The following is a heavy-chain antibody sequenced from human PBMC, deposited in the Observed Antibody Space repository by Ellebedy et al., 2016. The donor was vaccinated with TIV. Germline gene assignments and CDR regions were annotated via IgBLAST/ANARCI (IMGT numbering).Heavy chain of an antibody. D-gene: IGHD3-10*01. J-gene: IGHJ3*02. Sequence: ASVKVSCXASGYTFTSYAMHWVRPAPGQGLEWMGWINPNSGGTNYAQKFQGWVTMTRDTSISTAYMELSRLRSDDTAVYYCARDLRRFGEPDAFDIWGQGTMVTVSS. CDR3: ARDLRRFGEPDAFDI. CDR2: INPNSGGT. CDR1: GYTFTSYA. V-gene: IGHV1-2*04.